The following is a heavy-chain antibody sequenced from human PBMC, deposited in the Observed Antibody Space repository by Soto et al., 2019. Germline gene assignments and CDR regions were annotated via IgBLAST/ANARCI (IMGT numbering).Heavy chain of an antibody. D-gene: IGHD6-19*01. V-gene: IGHV3-21*06. CDR1: GFTFSSYS. Sequence: PGGSLRLSCAASGFTFSSYSMNWVRQAPGKGLEWVSSISGSGYDIYYADSVKGRFTISRDDAKSSLDLQMNSLRAEDTAVYYCAKVGSSGWYAGADSWGQGTLVTVSS. CDR3: AKVGSSGWYAGADS. CDR2: ISGSGYDI. J-gene: IGHJ4*02.